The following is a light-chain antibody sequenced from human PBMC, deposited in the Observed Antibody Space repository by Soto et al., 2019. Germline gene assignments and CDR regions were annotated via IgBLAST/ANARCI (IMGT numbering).Light chain of an antibody. Sequence: QSLLTQPPSASASPGQSGTISCTGTTSDIGAYNYVSWYQRHPGKVPKLIIYEVTKRPSGVPDRFSASKSGNTASLTVSGLQAEDEADYYCSSHGGANNFYVFGTGTKVTVL. V-gene: IGLV2-8*01. CDR2: EVT. CDR3: SSHGGANNFYV. J-gene: IGLJ1*01. CDR1: TSDIGAYNY.